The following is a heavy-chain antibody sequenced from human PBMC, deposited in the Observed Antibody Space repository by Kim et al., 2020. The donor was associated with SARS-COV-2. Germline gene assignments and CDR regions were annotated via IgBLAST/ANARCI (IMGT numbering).Heavy chain of an antibody. V-gene: IGHV3-23*01. Sequence: GGSLRLSCAASGFTFSSYAMSWVRQAPGKGLEWVSGISGSGGTTYYADSVKGRVTISRDNSKNTLFLQMKSLRAEDHAVFYCGESVRHSNHSPDYWGQGT. CDR2: ISGSGGTT. CDR1: GFTFSSYA. CDR3: GESVRHSNHSPDY. D-gene: IGHD4-4*01. J-gene: IGHJ4*02.